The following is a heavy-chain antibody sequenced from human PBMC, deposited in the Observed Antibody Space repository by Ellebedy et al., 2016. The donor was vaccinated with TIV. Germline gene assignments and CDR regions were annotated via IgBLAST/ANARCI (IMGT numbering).Heavy chain of an antibody. CDR3: ATFRNLDGFDI. J-gene: IGHJ3*02. CDR1: GYSISSGSY. D-gene: IGHD2/OR15-2a*01. CDR2: IYHSGSP. Sequence: SETLSFTCAVSGYSISSGSYWGWIRQPPGKGLEWIGSIYHSGSPYYNPSLKRQVSISMDTSRNQFSLKLSSVTAADTAVYYCATFRNLDGFDIWGQGKMVTVSS. V-gene: IGHV4-38-2*01.